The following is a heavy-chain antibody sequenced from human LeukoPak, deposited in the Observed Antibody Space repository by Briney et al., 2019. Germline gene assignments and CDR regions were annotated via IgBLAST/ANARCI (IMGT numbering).Heavy chain of an antibody. CDR1: GSTFSSYE. V-gene: IGHV3-48*03. J-gene: IGHJ4*02. CDR2: ISSSGSTI. D-gene: IGHD2-15*01. CDR3: AREPTYCSGGSCYFDY. Sequence: GGSLRLSCAASGSTFSSYEMNWVRQAPGRGLEWVSYISSSGSTIYYADTVKGRFTISRDNAKNSLYLQMNSLRAEDTAVYYCAREPTYCSGGSCYFDYWGQGTLVTVSS.